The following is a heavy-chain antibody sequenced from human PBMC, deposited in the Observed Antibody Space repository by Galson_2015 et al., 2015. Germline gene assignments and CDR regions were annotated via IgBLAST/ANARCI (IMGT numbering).Heavy chain of an antibody. J-gene: IGHJ5*02. CDR1: GFTFSNSA. CDR2: IGGTGAKT. D-gene: IGHD1/OR15-1a*01. Sequence: SLRLSCAASGFTFSNSAMTWVRQAPGKGLEGVAAIGGTGAKTYYSESAKGRFTVSRDNSKNTLFLQMNSLAADDTALYYCARVRGTSWNKGDWLDPWGQGTLVTVSS. V-gene: IGHV3-23*01. CDR3: ARVRGTSWNKGDWLDP.